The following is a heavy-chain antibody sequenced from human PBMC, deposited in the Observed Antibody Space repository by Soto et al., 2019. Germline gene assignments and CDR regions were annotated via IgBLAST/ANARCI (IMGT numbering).Heavy chain of an antibody. CDR1: GGSFNNDY. CDR2: IFHSGIT. J-gene: IGHJ5*01. CDR3: ARDRYFYDSAGYYRTLDS. V-gene: IGHV4-59*01. D-gene: IGHD3-22*01. Sequence: TLSLTCTISGGSFNNDYWTWIRQSPGKGLEWIGYIFHSGITDYNPSVKSRVTISIDKSKNLFSLKLTSVTAADTAVYYCARDRYFYDSAGYYRTLDSWGQGTLVTVSS.